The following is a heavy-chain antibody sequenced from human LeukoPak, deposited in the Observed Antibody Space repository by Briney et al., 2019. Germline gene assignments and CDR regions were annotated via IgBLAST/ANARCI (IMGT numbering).Heavy chain of an antibody. D-gene: IGHD5-18*01. CDR1: GFTVSSNY. CDR2: IYSGGST. CDR3: ARKAGYGYSYYYYMDV. J-gene: IGHJ6*03. Sequence: PGGSLRLSCAASGFTVSSNYMSWVRQAPGKGMEWVSVIYSGGSTYYADSVKGRFTISRDNSKNTLYLQMNSLRAEDTAVYYCARKAGYGYSYYYYMDVWGKGTTVTVSS. V-gene: IGHV3-66*02.